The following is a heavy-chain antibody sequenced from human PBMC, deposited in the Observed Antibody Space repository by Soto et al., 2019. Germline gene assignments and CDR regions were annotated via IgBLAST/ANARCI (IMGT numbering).Heavy chain of an antibody. CDR1: GGSIGNYY. D-gene: IGHD3-10*01. Sequence: PSETLSLTCTVSGGSIGNYYWNWIRQTPGKGLEWIGYVHYSGTTSYNPPLKSRVTISLDTSKNQFSLKLNSVTAADTAVYYCARRWPGTDYWGQGTLVTVSS. V-gene: IGHV4-59*12. CDR2: VHYSGTT. CDR3: ARRWPGTDY. J-gene: IGHJ4*02.